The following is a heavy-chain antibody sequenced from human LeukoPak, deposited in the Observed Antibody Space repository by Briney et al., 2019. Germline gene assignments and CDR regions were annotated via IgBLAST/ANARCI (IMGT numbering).Heavy chain of an antibody. CDR3: ARDSLGDSSGYYVY. J-gene: IGHJ4*02. CDR2: IIPIFGIA. V-gene: IGHV1-69*04. Sequence: SVKVSCKASGGTFSSCAISWVRQAPGQGLEWRGRIIPIFGIANYAQKFQGRVTITADKSTSTAYMELSSLRSEDTAVYYCARDSLGDSSGYYVYWGQGTLVTVSS. D-gene: IGHD3-22*01. CDR1: GGTFSSCA.